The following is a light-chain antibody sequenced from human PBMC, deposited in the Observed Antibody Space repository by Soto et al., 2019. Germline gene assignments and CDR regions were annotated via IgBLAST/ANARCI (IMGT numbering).Light chain of an antibody. J-gene: IGKJ1*01. CDR1: QSVSNNY. Sequence: EIVLTQSPGTLSLSPGERATLSCRASQSVSNNYLAWYQQRPGQAPRLLLYGASSRATGISDRFSGSGSGTDFTLTISRLEPEDFGVYYCQQYGSSPWTFGQGTKVEIK. V-gene: IGKV3-20*01. CDR2: GAS. CDR3: QQYGSSPWT.